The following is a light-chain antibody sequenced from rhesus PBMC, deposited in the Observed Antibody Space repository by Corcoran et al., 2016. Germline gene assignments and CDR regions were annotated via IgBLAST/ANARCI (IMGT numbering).Light chain of an antibody. V-gene: IGKV1-69*01. J-gene: IGKJ3*01. CDR3: QQHDNSPLT. Sequence: DIQMTQSPSSLFASVGDRVTIICRASQGIINLLAWYQQKIGKAPKLLIYRASNLETGVPSRFSGSGSGTVFTLTISSLQPEAIATYYCQQHDNSPLTFGPGTKLDIK. CDR1: QGIINL. CDR2: RAS.